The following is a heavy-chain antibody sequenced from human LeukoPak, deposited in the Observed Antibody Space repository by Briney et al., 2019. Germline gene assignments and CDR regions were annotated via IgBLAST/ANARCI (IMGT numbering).Heavy chain of an antibody. CDR2: INHSGST. D-gene: IGHD3-3*01. J-gene: IGHJ4*02. V-gene: IGHV4-39*07. Sequence: SETLSLTCTVSGGSISSSSYYWSWIRQPPGKGLEWIGEINHSGSTNYNPSLKSRVTISVDTSKNQFSLKLSSVTAADTAVYYCARGTYYDFWSGYHYFDYWGQGTLVTVSS. CDR3: ARGTYYDFWSGYHYFDY. CDR1: GGSISSSSYY.